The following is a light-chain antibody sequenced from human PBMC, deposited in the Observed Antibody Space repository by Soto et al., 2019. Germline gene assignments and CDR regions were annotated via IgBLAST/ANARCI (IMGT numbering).Light chain of an antibody. CDR1: SSDVGGYNY. CDR2: DVS. Sequence: LTQPRSVSGSPGQSVTISCTGTSSDVGGYNYVSWYQQHPGKAPKLMIYDVSKRPSGVPDRFSGSKSGNTASLTISGLQAEDEADYYCCSYAGSYTFGVFGTGTKVTVL. V-gene: IGLV2-11*01. CDR3: CSYAGSYTFGV. J-gene: IGLJ1*01.